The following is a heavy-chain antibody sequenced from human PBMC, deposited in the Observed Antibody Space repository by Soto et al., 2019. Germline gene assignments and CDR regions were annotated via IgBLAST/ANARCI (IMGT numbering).Heavy chain of an antibody. CDR2: IYYSGST. J-gene: IGHJ1*01. CDR3: AREDYDDSSD. D-gene: IGHD3-22*01. V-gene: IGHV4-61*01. Sequence: QVQLQESGPGLVKPSETLSLTCTVSGGSVSSGSYYWSWIRQPPGQGLEWIGYIYYSGSTNYNPPLNGQVTISLDTTKNQFSPKLSSVTAADTAVYYCAREDYDDSSDWGQGTLVTVSS. CDR1: GGSVSSGSYY.